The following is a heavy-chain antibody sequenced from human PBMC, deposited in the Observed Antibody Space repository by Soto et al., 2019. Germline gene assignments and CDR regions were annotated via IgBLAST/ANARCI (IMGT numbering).Heavy chain of an antibody. Sequence: SETLSLTCTVSGGSISSSSYYWVWIRQPPGKGLEWIGSIYYSGITYYNPSLKSRVTISVDTSKNQFSLKLSPVTVADTAVYYCARRRSGWPGVWFDPWGQGTLVTVSS. CDR3: ARRRSGWPGVWFDP. J-gene: IGHJ5*02. CDR1: GGSISSSSYY. D-gene: IGHD6-19*01. V-gene: IGHV4-39*01. CDR2: IYYSGIT.